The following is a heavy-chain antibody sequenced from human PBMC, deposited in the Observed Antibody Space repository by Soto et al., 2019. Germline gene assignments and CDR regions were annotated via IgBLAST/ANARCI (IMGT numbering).Heavy chain of an antibody. CDR1: GGSISSSNW. CDR3: ARAGRGYCSGGSCYSGLHGMDV. D-gene: IGHD2-15*01. CDR2: IYHSGST. V-gene: IGHV4-4*02. J-gene: IGHJ6*02. Sequence: SETLSLTCAVSGGSISSSNWWSWVRQPPGKGLEWIGEIYHSGSTNYNPSLKSRVTISVDKSKNQFSLKLSSVTAADTAVYYCARAGRGYCSGGSCYSGLHGMDVWGQGTKVTVS.